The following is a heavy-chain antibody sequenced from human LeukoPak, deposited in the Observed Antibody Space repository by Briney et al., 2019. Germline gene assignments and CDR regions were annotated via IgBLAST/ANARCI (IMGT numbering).Heavy chain of an antibody. D-gene: IGHD3-3*01. J-gene: IGHJ4*02. V-gene: IGHV3-23*01. CDR1: GFTFSSYA. Sequence: GGSLRLSCAASGFTFSSYAMSWVRQAPGKGLEWVSAISGSGGSTYYADSVEGRFTISRDNSKNTLYLQMNSLRAEDTAVYYCAKHQIGFGHFDYWGQGTLVTVSS. CDR3: AKHQIGFGHFDY. CDR2: ISGSGGST.